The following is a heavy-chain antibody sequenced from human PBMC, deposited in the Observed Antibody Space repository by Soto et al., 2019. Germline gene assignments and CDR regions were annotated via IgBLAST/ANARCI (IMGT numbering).Heavy chain of an antibody. Sequence: SETLSLTCTVSGGSTSSSSYYWGWIRQPPGKGLEWIGSIYYSGSTYYNPSLKSRVTISVDTSKNQFSLKLSSVTAADTAVYYCARHFDSSGYYSPLPFDYWGQGTLVTVSS. D-gene: IGHD3-22*01. J-gene: IGHJ4*02. V-gene: IGHV4-39*01. CDR3: ARHFDSSGYYSPLPFDY. CDR2: IYYSGST. CDR1: GGSTSSSSYY.